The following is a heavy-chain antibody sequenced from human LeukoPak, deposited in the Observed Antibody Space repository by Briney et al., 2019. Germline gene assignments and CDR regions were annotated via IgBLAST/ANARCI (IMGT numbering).Heavy chain of an antibody. CDR2: INSDGSST. J-gene: IGHJ4*02. CDR3: ARRGSAAAGDY. D-gene: IGHD6-13*01. V-gene: IGHV3-74*01. Sequence: PGRSLRLSCAASGFPFSSFWMQWVSQASGKGLVCVSRINSDGSSTSYADSVKGRFTISRDNAKNTLYLQMNSLRAEDTAVYYCARRGSAAAGDYWGQGTLVTVSS. CDR1: GFPFSSFW.